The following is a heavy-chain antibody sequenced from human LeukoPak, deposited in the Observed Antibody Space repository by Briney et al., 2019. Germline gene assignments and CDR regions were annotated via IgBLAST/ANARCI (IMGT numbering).Heavy chain of an antibody. Sequence: GGSLRLTCAVSGFTVASNYMSWVRQAPGKGLEWVSVIYAGGTTNYADSVRARFTISRDNSANTLYLQMDNLRVEDAAVYYCVRDHFYDCSGYNDHWGQGTRVTVSS. V-gene: IGHV3-66*01. D-gene: IGHD2-21*02. CDR2: IYAGGTT. J-gene: IGHJ4*02. CDR1: GFTVASNY. CDR3: VRDHFYDCSGYNDH.